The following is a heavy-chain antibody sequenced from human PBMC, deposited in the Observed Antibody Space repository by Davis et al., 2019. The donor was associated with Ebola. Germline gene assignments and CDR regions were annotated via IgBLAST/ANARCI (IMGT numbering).Heavy chain of an antibody. D-gene: IGHD5-18*01. CDR1: GYTFTSYG. CDR2: ISAYNGNT. CDR3: ARSVDTANWFDP. Sequence: ASVKVSCKASGYTFTSYGISWVRQAPGQGLEWMGWISAYNGNTNYARKLQGRVTMTTDTSTSTAYMELRSLRSDDTAVYYCARSVDTANWFDPWGQGTLVTVSS. J-gene: IGHJ5*02. V-gene: IGHV1-18*01.